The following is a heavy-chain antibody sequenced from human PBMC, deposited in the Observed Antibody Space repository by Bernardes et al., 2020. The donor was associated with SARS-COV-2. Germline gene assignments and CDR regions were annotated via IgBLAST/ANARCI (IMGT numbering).Heavy chain of an antibody. V-gene: IGHV4-39*01. CDR2: IYYSGST. Sequence: SETLSLTCTVSGGSISSSSYYWGWIRQPPGKGLEWIGSIYYSGSTYYNPSLKSRVTISVDTSKNQFSLKLSSVTAADTAVYYCARHVRSTLGMVRGVHHGYFDYWGQGTLVTVSS. J-gene: IGHJ4*02. D-gene: IGHD3-10*01. CDR1: GGSISSSSYY. CDR3: ARHVRSTLGMVRGVHHGYFDY.